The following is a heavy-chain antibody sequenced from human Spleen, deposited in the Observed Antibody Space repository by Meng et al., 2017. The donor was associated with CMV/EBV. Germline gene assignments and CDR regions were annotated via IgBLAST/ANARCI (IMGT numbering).Heavy chain of an antibody. V-gene: IGHV1-69*05. D-gene: IGHD2-21*02. CDR3: ARGRRLPRGYFDL. CDR1: GGNFSSYA. Sequence: KASGGNFSSYAISWLRQAPGQGLEWRGGIIPIFGTANYAQKFQGRVTITTDESTSTAYMELSSLRSEDTAVYYCARGRRLPRGYFDLWGRGTLVTVSS. J-gene: IGHJ2*01. CDR2: IIPIFGTA.